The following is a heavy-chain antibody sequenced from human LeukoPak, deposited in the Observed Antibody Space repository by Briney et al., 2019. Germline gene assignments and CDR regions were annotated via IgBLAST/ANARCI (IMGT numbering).Heavy chain of an antibody. J-gene: IGHJ4*02. CDR1: GYTFTGYG. CDR2: ISAYNGNT. D-gene: IGHD3-22*01. V-gene: IGHV1-18*01. Sequence: ASVKVSCKASGYTFTGYGISWVRQAPGQGLEWMGWISAYNGNTNYAQKLQGRVTMTTDTSKSTAYMELRSLRSDDTAVYYYASDSFEDYYDSSCYYSFFDYWGQGTLVTVSS. CDR3: ASDSFEDYYDSSCYYSFFDY.